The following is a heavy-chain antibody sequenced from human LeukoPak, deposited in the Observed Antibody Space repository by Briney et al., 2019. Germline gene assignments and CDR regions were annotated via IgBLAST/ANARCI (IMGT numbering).Heavy chain of an antibody. V-gene: IGHV4-39*07. CDR1: GGSISSSSYY. CDR3: ARGQYYYGSGSYFDP. J-gene: IGHJ5*02. Sequence: PSETLSLTCTVSGGSISSSSYYWGWIRQPPGKGLEWIGSIYHSGSTYYNPSLKSRVTISVDTSKNQFSLKLSSVTAADTAVYYCARGQYYYGSGSYFDPWGQGTLVTVSS. CDR2: IYHSGST. D-gene: IGHD3-10*01.